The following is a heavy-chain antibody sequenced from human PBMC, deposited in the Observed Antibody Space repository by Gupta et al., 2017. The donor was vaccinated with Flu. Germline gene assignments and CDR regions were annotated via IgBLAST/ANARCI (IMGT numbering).Heavy chain of an antibody. CDR2: IYYSGST. Sequence: QVQLQESGPGLVKPSETLSLTCTVSGGSISSYYWSWIRQPPGKGLEWIGYIYYSGSTNYNPSLKSRVTISVDTSKNQFSLKLSSVTAADTAVYYCARVTPYCSSTSCYWRNDDAFDIWGQGTMVTVSS. CDR1: GGSISSYY. CDR3: ARVTPYCSSTSCYWRNDDAFDI. V-gene: IGHV4-59*01. J-gene: IGHJ3*02. D-gene: IGHD2-2*01.